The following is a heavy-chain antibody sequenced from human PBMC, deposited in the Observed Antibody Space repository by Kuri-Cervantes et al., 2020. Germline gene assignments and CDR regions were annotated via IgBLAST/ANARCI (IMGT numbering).Heavy chain of an antibody. CDR1: GYSISSGYY. CDR2: IYYSGST. D-gene: IGHD2-21*01. V-gene: IGHV4-38-2*02. Sequence: SETLSLTCTVSGYSISSGYYWGWIRQPPGKGLEWIGSIYYSGSTYYNPSLKSRVTISVDTSKNQFSLKLSSVTAADTAVYYCACGWHYDAFDIWGQGTMVTVSS. J-gene: IGHJ3*02. CDR3: ACGWHYDAFDI.